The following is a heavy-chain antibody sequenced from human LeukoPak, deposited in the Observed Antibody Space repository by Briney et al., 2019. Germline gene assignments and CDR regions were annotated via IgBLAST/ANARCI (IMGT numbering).Heavy chain of an antibody. CDR1: GFTFSSYA. CDR2: ISSSGSTI. D-gene: IGHD5-18*01. J-gene: IGHJ4*02. CDR3: ARDDGIVDTAMGFDY. V-gene: IGHV3-48*04. Sequence: GGSLRLSCAASGFTFSSYAMSWVRQAPGKGLEWVSYISSSGSTIYYADSVKGRFTISRDNAKNSLYLQMNSLRAEDTAVYYCARDDGIVDTAMGFDYWGQGTLVTVSS.